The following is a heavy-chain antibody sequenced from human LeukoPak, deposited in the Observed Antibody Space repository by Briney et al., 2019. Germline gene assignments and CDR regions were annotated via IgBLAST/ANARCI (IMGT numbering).Heavy chain of an antibody. V-gene: IGHV4-31*03. CDR1: GGSISSGGYY. J-gene: IGHJ5*02. Sequence: SETLSLTCTVSGGSISSGGYYWSWIRQNPGKGLEWIGYIHYSGSTYYNPSLKSRVTISVDTSDNQFSLKLSSVTAADTAVYYCARDRWFDPWGQGTLVTASS. CDR3: ARDRWFDP. CDR2: IHYSGST.